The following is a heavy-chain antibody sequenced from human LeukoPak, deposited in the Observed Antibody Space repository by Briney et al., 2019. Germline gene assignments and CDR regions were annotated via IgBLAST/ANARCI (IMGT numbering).Heavy chain of an antibody. V-gene: IGHV4-61*02. CDR1: GGSISSGSYY. CDR3: ARDRWMVPLPDY. J-gene: IGHJ4*02. Sequence: SETLSLTCTVSGGSISSGSYYWSWIRQPAGKGLEWNGRIYTSGSTNYNPSLKSRVTISVDTSKNQFSLKLSSVTAADTAVYYCARDRWMVPLPDYWGQGTLVTVSS. D-gene: IGHD3-10*01. CDR2: IYTSGST.